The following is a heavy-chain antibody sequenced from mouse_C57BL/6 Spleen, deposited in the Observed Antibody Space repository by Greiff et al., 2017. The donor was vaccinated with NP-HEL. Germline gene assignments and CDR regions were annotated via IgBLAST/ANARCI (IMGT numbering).Heavy chain of an antibody. D-gene: IGHD2-3*01. CDR3: ARDGYQYYYAMDY. CDR2: INPSNGGT. V-gene: IGHV1-53*01. J-gene: IGHJ4*01. Sequence: QVQLQQPGTELVKPGASVKLSCKASGYTFTSYWMHWVKQRPGQGLEWIGNINPSNGGTNYNQKFKSKATLTVDKSSSTAYMQLSSLTSEDSAVYYCARDGYQYYYAMDYWGQGTSVTVSS. CDR1: GYTFTSYW.